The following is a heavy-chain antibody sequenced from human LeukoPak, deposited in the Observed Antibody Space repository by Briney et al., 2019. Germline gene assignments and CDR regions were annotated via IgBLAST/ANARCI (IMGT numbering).Heavy chain of an antibody. J-gene: IGHJ4*02. CDR1: GGTFSSYA. D-gene: IGHD3-22*01. CDR2: IIPILGIA. Sequence: ASVKVSCKASGGTFSSYAISWVRQAPGQGLEWMGRIIPILGIANYAQKFQGRVTITADKSTSTAYMELSSLRSEDTAVYYCARGRPDYDSSGYSDYWGQGTLVTVSS. V-gene: IGHV1-69*04. CDR3: ARGRPDYDSSGYSDY.